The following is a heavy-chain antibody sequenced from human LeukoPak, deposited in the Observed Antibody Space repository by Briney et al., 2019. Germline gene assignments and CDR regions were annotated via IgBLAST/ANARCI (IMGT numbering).Heavy chain of an antibody. CDR2: ISSSGSTI. J-gene: IGHJ4*02. D-gene: IGHD3-10*01. Sequence: GGSLRLSCAASGFTFSSYEMNWVRQAPGKGLEWVSYISSSGSTIYYADSVKGRFTISRDNAKNSLYLQMNSLRAEDTAVYYCARDYLSGGGFDYWGQGTLVPVSS. CDR1: GFTFSSYE. CDR3: ARDYLSGGGFDY. V-gene: IGHV3-48*03.